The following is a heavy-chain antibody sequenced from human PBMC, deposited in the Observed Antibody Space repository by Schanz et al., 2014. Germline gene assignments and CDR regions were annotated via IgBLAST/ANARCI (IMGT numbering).Heavy chain of an antibody. D-gene: IGHD5-18*01. V-gene: IGHV3-30*18. J-gene: IGHJ4*02. CDR3: AKYGGGYSYGFVEY. Sequence: VQLLESGGGFVQPGGSLRLSCVVSGFTFSSYAMSWVRQAPGKGLEWVAVISDDGSNHYYPDSVKGRFTISRDNSNNTLYLQMKSLRAEDTAVYYCAKYGGGYSYGFVEYWGQGILVTVSS. CDR2: ISDDGSNH. CDR1: GFTFSSYA.